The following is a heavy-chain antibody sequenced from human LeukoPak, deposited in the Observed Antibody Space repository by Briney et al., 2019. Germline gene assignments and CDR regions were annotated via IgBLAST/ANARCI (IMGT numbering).Heavy chain of an antibody. J-gene: IGHJ4*02. CDR2: IVVGSGNT. CDR3: AAVSDVLMVYAIPKYYFDY. Sequence: SVKVSCKASGFTFTSSAVQWVRQARGQRLEWIGWIVVGSGNTNYAQKFQERVTITRDLSTSTAYMELSSLRSEDTAVYYCAAVSDVLMVYAIPKYYFDYWGQGTLVTVSS. CDR1: GFTFTSSA. D-gene: IGHD2-8*01. V-gene: IGHV1-58*01.